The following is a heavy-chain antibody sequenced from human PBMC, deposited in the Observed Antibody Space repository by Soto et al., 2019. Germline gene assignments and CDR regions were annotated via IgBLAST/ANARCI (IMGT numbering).Heavy chain of an antibody. CDR3: AISRAEAPPRVGMEV. J-gene: IGHJ6*02. D-gene: IGHD6-13*01. Sequence: SVKVSFKASLGSFRINAISLLLQAPGQGLEWMGGIIPFFHAPNYAQKFQGRVTITADESTSIVFMEMSSLRFEDTAVYYCAISRAEAPPRVGMEVWGQGTTVTVSS. V-gene: IGHV1-69*13. CDR2: IIPFFHAP. CDR1: LGSFRINA.